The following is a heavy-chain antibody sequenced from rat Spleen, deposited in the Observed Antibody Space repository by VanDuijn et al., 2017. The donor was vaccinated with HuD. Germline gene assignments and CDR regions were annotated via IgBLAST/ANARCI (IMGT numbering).Heavy chain of an antibody. CDR1: GFSLTSDG. CDR3: ARAPFDY. Sequence: QVQLKESGPGLVQPSQTLSLTCTVSGFSLTSDGVSWVRQPPGKGLEWIAAVSSGGNTYYDSTLKSRLSISRDTSKSQVFLKMNSLQTEDTATYYCARAPFDYWGQGVMVTVSS. J-gene: IGHJ2*01. CDR2: VSSGGNT. V-gene: IGHV2S12*01.